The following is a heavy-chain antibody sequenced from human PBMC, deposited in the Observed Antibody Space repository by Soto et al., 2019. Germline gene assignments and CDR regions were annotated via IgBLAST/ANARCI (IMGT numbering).Heavy chain of an antibody. V-gene: IGHV3-23*01. Sequence: GGSLRLSCAASGFTFSSYAMSWVRQAPGKGLEWVSAISGSGGSTYYADSVKGRFTISRDNSKNTLYLQMNSLRAEDTAVYYCAKGVWALPNYGMDVWGQGTTVTVSS. D-gene: IGHD3-16*01. J-gene: IGHJ6*02. CDR1: GFTFSSYA. CDR3: AKGVWALPNYGMDV. CDR2: ISGSGGST.